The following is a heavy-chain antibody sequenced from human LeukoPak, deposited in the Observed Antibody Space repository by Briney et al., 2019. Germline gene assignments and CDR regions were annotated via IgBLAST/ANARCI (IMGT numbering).Heavy chain of an antibody. CDR3: VRDQEAFDY. J-gene: IGHJ4*02. V-gene: IGHV1-46*01. CDR2: IYPRDGST. Sequence: AAVKVSCKASGYSFTSNYIHWVRQAPGQGLEWMGMIYPRDGSTSYAQKFRGKIPVTRHPSTSTVHMELSSLRSEDTAVYYCVRDQEAFDYWGQGTLVTVSS. CDR1: GYSFTSNY.